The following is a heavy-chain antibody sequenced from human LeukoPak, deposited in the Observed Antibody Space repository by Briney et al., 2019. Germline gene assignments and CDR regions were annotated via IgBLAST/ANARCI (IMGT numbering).Heavy chain of an antibody. CDR3: AKNRGHCVDGVCHNYYYMDV. Sequence: SGGSLRLSCAASGFTLSSFAMTWVRHAPGKGLEWVSTVSGSAGRTDYADSVKGRFTISRDNPKNTLYLQMNGLRAEDTAVYYCAKNRGHCVDGVCHNYYYMDVWGRGTTVTVSS. D-gene: IGHD2-8*02. CDR1: GFTLSSFA. V-gene: IGHV3-23*01. J-gene: IGHJ6*03. CDR2: VSGSAGRT.